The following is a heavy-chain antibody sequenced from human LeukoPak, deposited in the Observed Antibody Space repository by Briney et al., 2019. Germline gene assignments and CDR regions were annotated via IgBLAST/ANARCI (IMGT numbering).Heavy chain of an antibody. V-gene: IGHV4-34*01. CDR2: INHSGST. Sequence: SETLSLTCAVYGGSFSGYYWSWIRQPPGKGLEWIGEINHSGSTNYNPSLKSRVTISVDTSKNQFSLKLSSVTAADTAVYYCARFVKNGGAEWELRSYYFDYWGQGTLVTVSS. J-gene: IGHJ4*02. D-gene: IGHD1-26*01. CDR3: ARFVKNGGAEWELRSYYFDY. CDR1: GGSFSGYY.